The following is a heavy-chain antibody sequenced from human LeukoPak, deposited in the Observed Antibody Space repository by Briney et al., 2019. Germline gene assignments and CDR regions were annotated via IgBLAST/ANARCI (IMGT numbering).Heavy chain of an antibody. CDR3: AKNHRDAGDY. D-gene: IGHD2-2*01. CDR2: IHYDGSNE. Sequence: GGSLRLSCAASGFTFSSYEMHWVRQAPGKGLEWVAFIHYDGSNEYYADSVKGRFTISRDDSRNTLYLQMNSLRAEDTALYYCAKNHRDAGDYWGQGTLVTVSS. V-gene: IGHV3-30*02. J-gene: IGHJ4*02. CDR1: GFTFSSYE.